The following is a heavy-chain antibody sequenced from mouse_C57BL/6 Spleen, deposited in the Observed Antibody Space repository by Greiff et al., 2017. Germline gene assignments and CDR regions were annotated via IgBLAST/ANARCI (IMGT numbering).Heavy chain of an antibody. V-gene: IGHV1-50*01. Sequence: QVQLQQPGAELVKPGASVKLSCKASGYTFTSSWLQWVKQRPGQGLEWIGEIDPSDSYTTYNQKFKGKATLTVDTSSSTSYMQLSSLTPEDAAVYYCARNYGHSDYWGQGTTLTVSS. J-gene: IGHJ2*01. CDR2: IDPSDSYT. D-gene: IGHD1-1*02. CDR1: GYTFTSSW. CDR3: ARNYGHSDY.